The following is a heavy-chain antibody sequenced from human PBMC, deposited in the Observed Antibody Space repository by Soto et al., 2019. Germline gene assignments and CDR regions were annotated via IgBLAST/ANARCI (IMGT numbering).Heavy chain of an antibody. CDR1: SDSISSYY. D-gene: IGHD6-19*01. Sequence: QVQLQESGPGLVRPSETLSLTCTVSSDSISSYYWIWIRQSPGKGLEWIGYTDYSGNTNYNPSLKSRVTISGDTYKNQFSLRLSAVPAADTAVYYCARAVGDPLYYLDYWGQGTLVTVSS. CDR2: TDYSGNT. CDR3: ARAVGDPLYYLDY. V-gene: IGHV4-59*08. J-gene: IGHJ4*02.